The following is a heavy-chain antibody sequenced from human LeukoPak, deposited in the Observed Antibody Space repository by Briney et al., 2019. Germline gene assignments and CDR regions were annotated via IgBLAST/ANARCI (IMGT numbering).Heavy chain of an antibody. J-gene: IGHJ6*03. CDR2: ISYSGST. CDR1: GGSITSSTDY. CDR3: ARGRQSDYLVGSYYMDV. D-gene: IGHD2-8*02. V-gene: IGHV4-39*07. Sequence: SETLSLTCTVSGGSITSSTDYWGWIRQPPGKGLDWIGSISYSGSTYYNPSLKSRVTISVDTSKNQFSLKLSSVTAADTAVYYCARGRQSDYLVGSYYMDVWGKGTTVTVSS.